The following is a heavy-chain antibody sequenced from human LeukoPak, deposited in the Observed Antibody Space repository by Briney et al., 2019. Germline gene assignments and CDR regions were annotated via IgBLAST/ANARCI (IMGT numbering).Heavy chain of an antibody. CDR1: GFTFSSYG. CDR2: IRYDGSNK. J-gene: IGHJ6*03. Sequence: PGGSLRLSCAASGFTFSSYGMHWVRQAPGKGLEWVAFIRYDGSNKYYADSVKGRFTISRDNSKNTLYLQMNSLRAEDTAVYYCAKEFYGGNIAYYYYYYMDVWGKGTTVTVSS. V-gene: IGHV3-30*02. CDR3: AKEFYGGNIAYYYYYYMDV. D-gene: IGHD4-23*01.